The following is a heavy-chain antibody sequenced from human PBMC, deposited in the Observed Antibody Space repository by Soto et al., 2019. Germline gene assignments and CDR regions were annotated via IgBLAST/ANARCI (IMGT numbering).Heavy chain of an antibody. D-gene: IGHD2-2*01. V-gene: IGHV3-13*05. CDR3: ARKVSYCSSTSCYDWFDP. J-gene: IGHJ5*02. Sequence: GGSLRLSCAASGFTFSSYDMHWVRQSTGKGLEWVSAIGTAGDPYYPGSVKGRFTISRENAKNSLYLQMNSLRAGDTAVYYCARKVSYCSSTSCYDWFDPWGQGTLVTVSS. CDR2: IGTAGDP. CDR1: GFTFSSYD.